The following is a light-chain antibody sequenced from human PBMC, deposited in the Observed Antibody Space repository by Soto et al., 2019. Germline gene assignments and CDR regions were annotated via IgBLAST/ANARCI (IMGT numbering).Light chain of an antibody. J-gene: IGKJ1*01. CDR2: DAS. CDR3: QQYGSPWT. Sequence: EIVLTQSPDTLSLSPGERATLSCRASQSVRSNYLAWYQQKPGQAPRFLIYDASSRATGIPDRFSGSGSGTDFTLTISRLEPEDFAVYYCQQYGSPWTFGQGTKVEIK. V-gene: IGKV3-20*01. CDR1: QSVRSNY.